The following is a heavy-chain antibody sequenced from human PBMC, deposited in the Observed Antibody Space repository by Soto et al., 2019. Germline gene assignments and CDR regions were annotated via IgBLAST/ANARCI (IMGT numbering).Heavy chain of an antibody. D-gene: IGHD3-10*01. Sequence: EASVKVSCKASGYTFTSYYMHWVRQAPGQGLEWMGIINTSGGSTSYAQKFQGRVTMTRDTSTTTVYMEVSSLRSEDAAVYYCTRATAYYGSFDYWGQGTPVT. CDR3: TRATAYYGSFDY. J-gene: IGHJ4*02. CDR2: INTSGGST. CDR1: GYTFTSYY. V-gene: IGHV1-46*03.